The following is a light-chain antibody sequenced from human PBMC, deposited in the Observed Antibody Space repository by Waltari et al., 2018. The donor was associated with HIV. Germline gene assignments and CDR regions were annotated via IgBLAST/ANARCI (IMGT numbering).Light chain of an antibody. V-gene: IGLV2-8*01. CDR3: SSYAGSNAYV. J-gene: IGLJ1*01. Sequence: QSALPQPPSASGSPGQSVTIPCTGTSRDVGGYNYVSWYQQHPGKAPKLMIYEVSKRPSGVPDRFSGSKSGNTASLTVSGLQAEDEADYYCSSYAGSNAYVFGTGTKVTVL. CDR1: SRDVGGYNY. CDR2: EVS.